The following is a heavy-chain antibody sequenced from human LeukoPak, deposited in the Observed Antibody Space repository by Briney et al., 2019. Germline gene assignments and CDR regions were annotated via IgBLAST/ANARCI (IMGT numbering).Heavy chain of an antibody. J-gene: IGHJ4*02. CDR2: ISAYNGNT. CDR1: GYTFTSYA. D-gene: IGHD1-26*01. V-gene: IGHV1-18*01. CDR3: ARAPQSSTVDY. Sequence: GASVKVSCKASGYTFTSYAMHWVRQAPGQGLEWMGWISAYNGNTNYAQKLQGRVTMTTDTSTSTAYMELRSLRSDDTAVYYCARAPQSSTVDYWGQGTLVTVSS.